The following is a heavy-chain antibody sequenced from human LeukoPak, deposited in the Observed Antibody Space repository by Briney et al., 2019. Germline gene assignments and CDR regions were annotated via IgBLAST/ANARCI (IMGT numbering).Heavy chain of an antibody. Sequence: GGSLRLSCAASGFTVSSNYMSWVRQAPGKGLKWVSVIYSGGSTYYADSVKGRFTISRDNSKNTLYLQMNSLRAEDTAVYYCARDRGGNYGDYWGQGTLVTVSS. V-gene: IGHV3-66*01. D-gene: IGHD2-15*01. CDR3: ARDRGGNYGDY. J-gene: IGHJ4*02. CDR2: IYSGGST. CDR1: GFTVSSNY.